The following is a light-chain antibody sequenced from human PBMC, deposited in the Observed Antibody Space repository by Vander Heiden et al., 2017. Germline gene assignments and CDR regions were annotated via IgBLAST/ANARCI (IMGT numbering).Light chain of an antibody. V-gene: IGKV3-20*01. CDR3: QQYGSSLIT. CDR2: GAS. CDR1: QSVSNSY. J-gene: IGKJ5*01. Sequence: EIVLTQSPGTLSLPPGERAALSCRASQSVSNSYLAWYQQKPGQAPRLLIYGASSRATGIPDRFSGSGSGTDFTLTISRLEPEDFAVYYCQQYGSSLITFGQGTRLEIK.